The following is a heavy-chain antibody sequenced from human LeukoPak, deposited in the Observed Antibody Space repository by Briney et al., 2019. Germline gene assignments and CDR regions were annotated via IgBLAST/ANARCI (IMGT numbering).Heavy chain of an antibody. CDR2: MNPNSGNT. J-gene: IGHJ5*02. D-gene: IGHD2-2*01. V-gene: IGHV1-8*01. CDR1: GYTFTSYD. Sequence: ASVKVSCKASGYTFTSYDINWVRQATGQGLEWMGWMNPNSGNTGYAQKFQGRVTMTRNTSISTAYMELSSLRSEDTAVYYCARVPVVVVPAALDNWFDPWGQGTLVTVSS. CDR3: ARVPVVVVPAALDNWFDP.